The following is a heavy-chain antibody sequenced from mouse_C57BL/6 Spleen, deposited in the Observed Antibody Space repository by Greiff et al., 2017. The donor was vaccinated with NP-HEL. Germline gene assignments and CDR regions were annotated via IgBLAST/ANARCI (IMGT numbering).Heavy chain of an antibody. J-gene: IGHJ1*03. CDR3: GRSASHEGYFDV. CDR2: IYPRSGNT. D-gene: IGHD6-1*01. V-gene: IGHV1-81*01. Sequence: QVQLQQSGAELARPGASVKLSCKASGYTFTSYGISWVKQRTGQGLEWIGEIYPRSGNTYYNEKFKGKATLTADKSSSTAYMELRSLTSEDSAVYFCGRSASHEGYFDVWGTGTTGTVSS. CDR1: GYTFTSYG.